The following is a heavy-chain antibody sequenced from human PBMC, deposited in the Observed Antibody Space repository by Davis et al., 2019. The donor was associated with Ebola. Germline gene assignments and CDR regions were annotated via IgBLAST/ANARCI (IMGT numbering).Heavy chain of an antibody. CDR1: GFTFSSYG. J-gene: IGHJ6*02. V-gene: IGHV3-30*02. CDR2: IRYYGSNQ. CDR3: AKDPKQEDTGMVTGMDV. D-gene: IGHD5-18*01. Sequence: GESLKIPCAAPGFTFSSYGMHRVRQAPGKGLEWVAFIRYYGSNQYYAVSVKGRFTISRNNSKNTLYLQMNSLRAEDTAVYYGAKDPKQEDTGMVTGMDVWGQGTTVTVSS.